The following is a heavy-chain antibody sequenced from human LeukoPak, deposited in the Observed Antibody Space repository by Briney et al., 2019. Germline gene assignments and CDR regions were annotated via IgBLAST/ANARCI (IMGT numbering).Heavy chain of an antibody. CDR1: GYTFTNYW. CDR3: TRGPRIKIYGVVKFNWFDP. J-gene: IGHJ5*02. Sequence: GESLKISCKGSGYTFTNYWIGWVRQMPGKGLEWMGIIYAGDSDTRYSPSFQGQVTISVDKSINTAYLQWSSLRASDTAMYYCTRGPRIKIYGVVKFNWFDPWGQGTLVTVSS. V-gene: IGHV5-51*01. CDR2: IYAGDSDT. D-gene: IGHD3-3*01.